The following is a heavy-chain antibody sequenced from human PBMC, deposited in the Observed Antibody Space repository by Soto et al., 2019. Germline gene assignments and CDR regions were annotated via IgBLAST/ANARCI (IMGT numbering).Heavy chain of an antibody. V-gene: IGHV4-59*08. D-gene: IGHD6-13*01. CDR3: ARRYSSAFDI. J-gene: IGHJ3*02. Sequence: SETLSLTCTVFGGSISSYYWSWIRQPPGKGLEWIGYIYYSGSTNYNPSLKSRVTISVDTSKNQFSLKLSSVTAADTAVYYCARRYSSAFDIWGQGTMVTVSS. CDR1: GGSISSYY. CDR2: IYYSGST.